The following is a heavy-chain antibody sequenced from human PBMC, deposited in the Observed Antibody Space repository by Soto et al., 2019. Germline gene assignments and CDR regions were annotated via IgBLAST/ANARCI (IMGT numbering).Heavy chain of an antibody. J-gene: IGHJ6*02. CDR2: IYYSGST. D-gene: IGHD3-10*01. CDR1: GGSISSGGYS. Sequence: PSETLSLACAVSGGSISSGGYSWSWIRQPPGKGLEWIGSIYYSGSTYYNPSLKSRVTISVDTSKNQFSLKLSSVTAADTAVYYCAVVRGVIYYYYGMDVWAQGTTVTVSS. CDR3: AVVRGVIYYYYGMDV. V-gene: IGHV4-30-2*03.